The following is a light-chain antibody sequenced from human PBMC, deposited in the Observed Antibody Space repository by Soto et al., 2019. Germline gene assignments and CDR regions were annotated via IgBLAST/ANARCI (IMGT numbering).Light chain of an antibody. CDR3: CSYARSYILYV. V-gene: IGLV2-11*01. CDR2: DVS. CDR1: SSDVGDYNY. J-gene: IGLJ1*01. Sequence: QSALTQPRSVSGSPGQSVTISCTGTSSDVGDYNYVSWYQQHPGKAPKLMIYDVSKRPSGVPDRFSGSKSGNMASLTISGLQAEDEADYYCCSYARSYILYVFGTGTKLTVL.